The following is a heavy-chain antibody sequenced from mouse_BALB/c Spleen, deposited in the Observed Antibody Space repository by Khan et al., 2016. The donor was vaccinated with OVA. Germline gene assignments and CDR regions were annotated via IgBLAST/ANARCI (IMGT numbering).Heavy chain of an antibody. J-gene: IGHJ2*01. D-gene: IGHD2-1*01. V-gene: IGHV1-5*01. CDR2: IYPGNSDT. CDR3: TRNGFGNYESWDY. Sequence: LQLQQSGTVLARPGASVKMSCKASGYTFTSYWMHWVKQRPGQGLEWIGAIYPGNSDTNYNQKFKGKAKLTAVTSTSTAYLELNSLTNEDSAVYYCTRNGFGNYESWDYWGQGTTLTVSS. CDR1: GYTFTSYW.